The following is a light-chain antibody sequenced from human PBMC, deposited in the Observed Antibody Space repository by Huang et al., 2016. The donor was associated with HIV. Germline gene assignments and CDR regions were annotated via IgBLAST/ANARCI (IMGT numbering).Light chain of an antibody. CDR3: QQRSNWPLT. V-gene: IGKV3-11*01. J-gene: IGKJ4*01. CDR2: DAS. Sequence: EIVLTQSPVTLSLSPGGRATLSCRASQSIGTYLAWYQQRPSQAPRLLIYDASNRATGIPARFSGSGSGTDFTLTISSLDPEDFAVYYCQQRSNWPLTFGGGTKVEIK. CDR1: QSIGTY.